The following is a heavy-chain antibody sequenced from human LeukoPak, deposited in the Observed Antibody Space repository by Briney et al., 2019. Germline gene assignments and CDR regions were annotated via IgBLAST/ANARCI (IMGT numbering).Heavy chain of an antibody. CDR3: ARGPDILTGYYSPNFDY. V-gene: IGHV4-30-2*01. D-gene: IGHD3-9*01. J-gene: IGHJ4*02. CDR1: GGSISSGGYS. Sequence: PSEALSLTCAVSGGSISSGGYSWSWIRQPPGKGLEWIGYIYHSGSTYYNPSLKSRVTISVGRSKNQFSLKLSSVTAADTAVYYCARGPDILTGYYSPNFDYWGQGTLVTVSS. CDR2: IYHSGST.